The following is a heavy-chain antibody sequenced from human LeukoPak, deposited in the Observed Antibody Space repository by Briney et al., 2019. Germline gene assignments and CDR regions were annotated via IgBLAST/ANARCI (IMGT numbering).Heavy chain of an antibody. CDR1: GFTFSSHT. Sequence: GGSLRLSCAASGFTFSSHTMNWVRQAPGKGLEWVSSISSTSTSIYHADSVKGRFTISRDNTMNSLYLQMNSLRAEDTAVYYCARGFRAFDFWAQGTVVTVSS. CDR2: ISSTSTSI. J-gene: IGHJ3*01. CDR3: ARGFRAFDF. V-gene: IGHV3-21*01.